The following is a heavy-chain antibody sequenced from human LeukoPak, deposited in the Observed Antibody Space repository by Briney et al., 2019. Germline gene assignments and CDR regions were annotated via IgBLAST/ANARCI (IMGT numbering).Heavy chain of an antibody. V-gene: IGHV3-7*01. Sequence: PGGSLRLSCAASGFTFSSYWMSWVRQAPGKGLEWVANIKQDGSEKYYVDSVKGRFTISRDNAKNSLYLQMNSLRAEDTAVYYCARAGDYGGNFFDYWGQGTLVTVSS. D-gene: IGHD4-23*01. J-gene: IGHJ4*02. CDR1: GFTFSSYW. CDR2: IKQDGSEK. CDR3: ARAGDYGGNFFDY.